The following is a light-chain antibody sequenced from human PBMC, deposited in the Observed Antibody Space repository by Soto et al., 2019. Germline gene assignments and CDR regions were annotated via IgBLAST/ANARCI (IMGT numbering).Light chain of an antibody. Sequence: EIVLTQSPGTLSLSPGEGATLSCRASQSVSSSYLVWYQQKPGQAPRLLIYGASSRATGIPDKFSGSGSGTDFTLTIRRLEPEDFAVYYCQHYGSSPPYTFGQGTKLEI. J-gene: IGKJ2*01. CDR2: GAS. V-gene: IGKV3-20*01. CDR3: QHYGSSPPYT. CDR1: QSVSSSY.